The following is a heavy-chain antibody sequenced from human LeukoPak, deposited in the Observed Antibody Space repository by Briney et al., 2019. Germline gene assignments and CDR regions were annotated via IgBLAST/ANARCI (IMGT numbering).Heavy chain of an antibody. CDR1: GFTFSTYG. CDR2: IGYSNIPI. V-gene: IGHV3-48*02. CDR3: ATAGSNTQTWWFDY. J-gene: IGHJ4*02. D-gene: IGHD2-15*01. Sequence: PGGSLRLSCTAPGFTFSTYGMSWVRQAPGKGLEWVSYIGYSNIPIYYADSVRGRFTVSRDNAKNSQYLQMNSLKDEDTAVYYCATAGSNTQTWWFDYWGRGVLVTVSS.